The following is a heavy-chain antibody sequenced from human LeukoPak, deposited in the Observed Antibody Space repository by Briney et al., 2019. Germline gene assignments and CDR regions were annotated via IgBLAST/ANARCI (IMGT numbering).Heavy chain of an antibody. V-gene: IGHV3-30-3*02. CDR1: GLTFTNYA. D-gene: IGHD4-17*01. Sequence: GGSLRLSCAASGLTFTNYAMHWVRQAPGKGLEWVAVISYDGSTKYYADSVKGRFTISRDNSKNTLYLQMNSLRGEDTAVYYCAKHKENYGDSCLDDYWGQGTLVTVSS. CDR3: AKHKENYGDSCLDDY. J-gene: IGHJ4*02. CDR2: ISYDGSTK.